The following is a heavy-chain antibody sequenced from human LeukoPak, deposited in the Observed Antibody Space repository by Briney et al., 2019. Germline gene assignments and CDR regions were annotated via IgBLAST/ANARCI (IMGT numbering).Heavy chain of an antibody. CDR1: GFTFSSYG. Sequence: QSGGSLRLSCAASGFTFSSYGMHWVRQAPGKGLEWVAVIWYDGSNKYYADSVKGRFTISRDNSKNTLYLQMNSLRAEDTAVYYCARWNFYYYGMDVWGQGTTVTVSS. CDR3: ARWNFYYYGMDV. D-gene: IGHD5-12*01. V-gene: IGHV3-33*08. J-gene: IGHJ6*02. CDR2: IWYDGSNK.